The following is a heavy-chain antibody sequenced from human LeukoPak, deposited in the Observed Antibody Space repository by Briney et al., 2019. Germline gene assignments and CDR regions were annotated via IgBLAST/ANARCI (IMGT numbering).Heavy chain of an antibody. V-gene: IGHV4-4*09. J-gene: IGHJ4*02. Sequence: SETLSLTCSVTGGSMSGYYCTWIRQPPGGGLEWIGHIHGSGSPMYNPSLQSRVTMSIDASKNQFSLSLSPATATDTAFHYCARRRGDYGEGEFNYWGQGTLVTVSS. CDR3: ARRRGDYGEGEFNY. CDR2: IHGSGSP. CDR1: GGSMSGYY. D-gene: IGHD4-17*01.